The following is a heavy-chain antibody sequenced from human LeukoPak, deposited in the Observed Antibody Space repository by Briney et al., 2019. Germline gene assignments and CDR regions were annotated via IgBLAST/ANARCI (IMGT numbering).Heavy chain of an antibody. D-gene: IGHD3-3*01. V-gene: IGHV3-23*01. CDR3: AKLFWSGYYSGNSPIDY. Sequence: GGSLRLSCAASGFTFSSSAMSWVRQAPGKGLEWVSGISAGGDSTYYADSVKGRITISGDNSKNTLYLQMNSLRAEDTAVYYCAKLFWSGYYSGNSPIDYWGQGTLVTVSS. CDR1: GFTFSSSA. CDR2: ISAGGDST. J-gene: IGHJ4*02.